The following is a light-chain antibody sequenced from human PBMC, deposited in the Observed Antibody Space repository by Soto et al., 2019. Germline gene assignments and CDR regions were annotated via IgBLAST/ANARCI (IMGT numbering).Light chain of an antibody. V-gene: IGLV1-36*01. CDR1: SSNIGNNA. J-gene: IGLJ3*02. CDR2: YDD. Sequence: QSVLTQPPSVSEAPRQRVTISCSGSSSNIGNNAVNWYQQLPGKAPKLLIYYDDLLPSGVSDRFSGSKSGTSASLAISGLQSEDEADYYCAACDDSLNGRVFVGGTKLTVL. CDR3: AACDDSLNGRV.